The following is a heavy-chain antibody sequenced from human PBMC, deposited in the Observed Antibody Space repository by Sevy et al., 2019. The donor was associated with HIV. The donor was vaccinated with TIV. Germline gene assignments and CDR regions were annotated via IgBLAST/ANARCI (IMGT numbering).Heavy chain of an antibody. J-gene: IGHJ4*02. Sequence: SETLSLTCTVSGGSIRSGSSYWGWIRQSPGKGLEWIGSIYYGGSTYDNPSLKSRVIISVDSSKNQFSLRVRSVTAADTAVYYCARHDFSGLGPYYFDHWGQGTQVTVSS. D-gene: IGHD3-3*01. CDR2: IYYGGST. CDR1: GGSIRSGSSY. CDR3: ARHDFSGLGPYYFDH. V-gene: IGHV4-39*01.